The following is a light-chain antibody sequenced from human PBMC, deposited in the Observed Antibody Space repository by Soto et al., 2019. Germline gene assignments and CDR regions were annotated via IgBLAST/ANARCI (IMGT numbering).Light chain of an antibody. Sequence: EMVLTQSPGTLSLSPGERATLSCRASQSVSSSYLAWYQQKPGQAPRLLIYGASSRATGIPDRFSGSGSGTDFTLTISRLEPEDFAVYYCQQYGSSPAWAFGPGTKVDIK. CDR3: QQYGSSPAWA. J-gene: IGKJ3*01. CDR2: GAS. V-gene: IGKV3-20*01. CDR1: QSVSSSY.